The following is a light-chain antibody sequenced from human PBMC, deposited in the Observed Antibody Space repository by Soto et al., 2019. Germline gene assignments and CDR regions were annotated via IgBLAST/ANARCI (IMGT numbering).Light chain of an antibody. Sequence: QSALTQPASVSGSPGQSITISCTGTSSDVGNYNYVSWHQQYPGKAPKLMIYEVSHRPSGISDRFSGSKSGNTASLTISGLQVEDEAEYYCSSYTTSSPYVFGPGTKVTV. CDR1: SSDVGNYNY. J-gene: IGLJ1*01. CDR3: SSYTTSSPYV. CDR2: EVS. V-gene: IGLV2-14*01.